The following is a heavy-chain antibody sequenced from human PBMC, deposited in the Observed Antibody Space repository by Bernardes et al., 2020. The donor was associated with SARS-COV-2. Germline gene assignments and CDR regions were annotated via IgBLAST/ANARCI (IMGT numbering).Heavy chain of an antibody. CDR1: GVSISSNDYY. Sequence: SETLSLTCSVSGVSISSNDYYWGWVRQPPGKGLEWIESVYSGGTGYYNPSLKSRVTISRDTSKNQFSLDLRSVTAADTAVYYCASQHRLYNAYAFDVWGQGTLVTISS. CDR3: ASQHRLYNAYAFDV. J-gene: IGHJ3*01. CDR2: VYSGGTG. D-gene: IGHD1-1*01. V-gene: IGHV4-39*01.